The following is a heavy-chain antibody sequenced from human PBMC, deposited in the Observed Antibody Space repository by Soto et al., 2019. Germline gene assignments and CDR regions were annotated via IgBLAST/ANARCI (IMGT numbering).Heavy chain of an antibody. CDR2: ISSTTNYI. Sequence: SLRLSCAASGFTFTRYSMNWVRQAPGKGLEWASSISSTTNYIYYGDSMKGRFTISRDNAKNSLYLEMNSLRAEDTAVYYCARESEDLTSNFDYWGQGTLVTVSS. V-gene: IGHV3-21*06. CDR1: GFTFTRYS. J-gene: IGHJ4*02. CDR3: ARESEDLTSNFDY.